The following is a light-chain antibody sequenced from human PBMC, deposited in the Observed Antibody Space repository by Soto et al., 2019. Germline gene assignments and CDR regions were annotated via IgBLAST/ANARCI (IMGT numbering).Light chain of an antibody. J-gene: IGKJ1*01. CDR3: QQYNNWPPT. CDR1: QSVSGN. V-gene: IGKV3D-15*01. CDR2: GAS. Sequence: EIVMTQSPATLSVSPGERATLSCRASQSVSGNLAWYQQKPGQAPRLLIYGASTRAPGIPARFIGSGSGTEFTLTISSLQSEDFAVYYCQQYNNWPPTFGQGTKVEIK.